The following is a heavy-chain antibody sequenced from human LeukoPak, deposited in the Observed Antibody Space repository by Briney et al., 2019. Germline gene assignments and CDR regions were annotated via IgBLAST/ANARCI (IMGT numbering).Heavy chain of an antibody. J-gene: IGHJ6*02. V-gene: IGHV4-39*01. CDR1: GGSISSSSYY. CDR2: IYYSGST. Sequence: SETLSLTCTASGGSISSSSYYWGWIRQPPGKGLEWIVSIYYSGSTYYNPSLKSRVTISVYTSKNQFSLKLSSVTAADTAVYYCARHVSWFGELWYSYYYGMDVWGQGTTVTVSS. CDR3: ARHVSWFGELWYSYYYGMDV. D-gene: IGHD3-10*01.